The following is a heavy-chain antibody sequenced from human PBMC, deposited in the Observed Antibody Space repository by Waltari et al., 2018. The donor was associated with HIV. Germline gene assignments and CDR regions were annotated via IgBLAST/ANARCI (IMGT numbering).Heavy chain of an antibody. D-gene: IGHD6-13*01. CDR1: GFTFSSYG. CDR3: ARWTANPYSSSWSVALFDY. Sequence: EVQLVESGGGLVQPGGCLRLSCEASGFTFSSYGMCWVRQAPGKGREGVAKRKKDGSEKDYGDTEKGLFTISRDNAKNSLYVQMNSLRAEDTAIYYCARWTANPYSSSWSVALFDYWGQGTLVTVSS. CDR2: RKKDGSEK. J-gene: IGHJ4*02. V-gene: IGHV3-7*01.